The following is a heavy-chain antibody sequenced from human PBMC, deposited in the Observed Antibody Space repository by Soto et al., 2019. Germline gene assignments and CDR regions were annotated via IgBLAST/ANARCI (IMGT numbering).Heavy chain of an antibody. CDR2: IIPTSGDI. J-gene: IGHJ4*02. Sequence: ASVKVSCKASGYTFTGYYMHWVRQAPGQGLEWMGWIIPTSGDINYAQKFLGRVTMTRDTSINTVYMELNSLTSDDTAVYYCARDSHFDYWGQGTLVTVSS. CDR1: GYTFTGYY. V-gene: IGHV1-2*02. CDR3: ARDSHFDY.